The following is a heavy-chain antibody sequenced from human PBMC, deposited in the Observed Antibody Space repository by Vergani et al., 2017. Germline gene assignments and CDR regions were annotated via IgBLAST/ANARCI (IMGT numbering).Heavy chain of an antibody. CDR3: ERLSCPQTDPRRPVYHGGDCYSAFSRKDDYYYMDV. D-gene: IGHD2-21*01. CDR1: GYSFTSYW. CDR2: IYPGDSDT. V-gene: IGHV5-51*01. J-gene: IGHJ6*03. Sequence: EVQLVQSGAEVKKPGESLKISCKGSGYSFTSYWIGWVRQMPGKGLEWMGIIYPGDSDTRYSPSFQGQVTISADKSISTAYLQWSSLTASDAAMYYCERLSCPQTDPRRPVYHGGDCYSAFSRKDDYYYMDVWGKGTTVTVSS.